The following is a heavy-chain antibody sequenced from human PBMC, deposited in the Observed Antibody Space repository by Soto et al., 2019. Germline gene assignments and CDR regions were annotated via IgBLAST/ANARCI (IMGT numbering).Heavy chain of an antibody. Sequence: ASVKVSCTASGYTFTSYGISWVRQAPGQGLEWMGWISAHNGNTNYAQKFQGRVTMTTDTSTSTAYMELRSLRSDDTAVYYCARALGKYYNFWSGYSTQFDYWGQGSVVTVSS. CDR2: ISAHNGNT. J-gene: IGHJ4*02. D-gene: IGHD3-3*01. V-gene: IGHV1-18*01. CDR1: GYTFTSYG. CDR3: ARALGKYYNFWSGYSTQFDY.